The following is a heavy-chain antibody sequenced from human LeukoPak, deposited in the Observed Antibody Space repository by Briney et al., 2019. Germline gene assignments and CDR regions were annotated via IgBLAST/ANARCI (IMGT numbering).Heavy chain of an antibody. Sequence: SETLSLTCTVSGGSLSSSSYYWGWIRQPPGKGLEWIGSIYYSGSTYYNPSLKSRLTISVDTSKNQFSPKLSSVTAADTAVYYCARQIYTSGWYGHDAFDIWGQGTMVTVSS. CDR1: GGSLSSSSYY. CDR3: ARQIYTSGWYGHDAFDI. J-gene: IGHJ3*02. CDR2: IYYSGST. V-gene: IGHV4-39*01. D-gene: IGHD6-19*01.